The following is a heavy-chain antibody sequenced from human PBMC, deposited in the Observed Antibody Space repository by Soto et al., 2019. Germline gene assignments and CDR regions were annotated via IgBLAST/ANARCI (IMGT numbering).Heavy chain of an antibody. V-gene: IGHV1-69*12. Sequence: QVQLVQSGAEVNKPGSSVKVSCKASGGTFSNYAISWVRQAPRQGLEWMGGIIPIFDTTNYAQRFQGRVTITADESTSTAYMELSSLRSEDTAVYYCARVSSSWYKDYFDYWGQGTLVTVSS. CDR2: IIPIFDTT. CDR3: ARVSSSWYKDYFDY. D-gene: IGHD6-13*01. CDR1: GGTFSNYA. J-gene: IGHJ4*02.